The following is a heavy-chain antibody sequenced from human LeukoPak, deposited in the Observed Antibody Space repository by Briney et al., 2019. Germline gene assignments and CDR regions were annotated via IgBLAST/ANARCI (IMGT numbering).Heavy chain of an antibody. D-gene: IGHD1-26*01. J-gene: IGHJ3*01. CDR1: GFTFSSYA. CDR3: AKAFSPILLVGAITTSS. V-gene: IGHV3-23*01. CDR2: ISGSGGST. Sequence: GGSLRLSCAASGFTFSSYAMSWVRQAPGKGLEWVSAISGSGGSTYYADSVKGRFTISRDNSKNTLYLQMNSLRAEDTAVYYCAKAFSPILLVGAITTSSWGQGTTVTVSS.